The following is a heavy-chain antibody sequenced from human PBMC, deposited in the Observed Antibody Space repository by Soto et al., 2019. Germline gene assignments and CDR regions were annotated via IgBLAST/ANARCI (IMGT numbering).Heavy chain of an antibody. D-gene: IGHD6-6*01. CDR1: GYIFTSHY. CDR3: AGVALYSSSSVDHFDY. Sequence: QVQLVQSGAEVEKPGASVKVFCKASGYIFTSHYMHWVRQAPGQGLEWMGIINPSGGTTTYAQKFQGRVTMTRDTSTSTVYMELSSLRSDDTAVYYCAGVALYSSSSVDHFDYWGQGTLVTVSS. J-gene: IGHJ4*02. V-gene: IGHV1-46*01. CDR2: INPSGGTT.